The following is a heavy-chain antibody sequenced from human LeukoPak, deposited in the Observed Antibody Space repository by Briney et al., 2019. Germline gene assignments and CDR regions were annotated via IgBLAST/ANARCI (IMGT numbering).Heavy chain of an antibody. J-gene: IGHJ4*02. D-gene: IGHD6-19*01. CDR2: ISGSGGGT. V-gene: IGHV3-23*01. Sequence: GGSLRLSCVASGFTFSSYVMSWVRQAPGKGLEWVSSISGSGGGTFYADFVKGRFTISRDNSKNTLYLQMNSLRAEDTAVYYCAKSAYSTAWYVGYWGQGTLVTVSS. CDR3: AKSAYSTAWYVGY. CDR1: GFTFSSYV.